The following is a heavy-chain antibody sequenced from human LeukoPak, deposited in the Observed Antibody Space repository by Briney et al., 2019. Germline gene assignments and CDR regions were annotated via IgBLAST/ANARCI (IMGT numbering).Heavy chain of an antibody. Sequence: GGSLRLSCVDSGITFSRYWMSWVRQAPGKGLEWVANIKQDGGEKYYVDSVKGRFTISRDNAENSLYLQMNSLRVEDTAVYYCARDGRPLDYWGQGTLVTVSS. CDR3: ARDGRPLDY. V-gene: IGHV3-7*03. J-gene: IGHJ4*02. CDR1: GITFSRYW. CDR2: IKQDGGEK.